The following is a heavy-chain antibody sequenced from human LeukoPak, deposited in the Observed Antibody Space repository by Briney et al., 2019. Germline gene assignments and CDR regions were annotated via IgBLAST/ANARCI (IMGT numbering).Heavy chain of an antibody. Sequence: GGSLRLSCVASGFTFSSRDWMSWVRQAPGKGLEWVANIKQDGSEKYYVDSVKGRFTISRDNAKNSLYLQMNSLRAEDTAVYYCARSSAYDYVWGSYRPFDYWGQGTLVTVSS. D-gene: IGHD3-16*02. V-gene: IGHV3-7*01. CDR2: IKQDGSEK. J-gene: IGHJ4*02. CDR3: ARSSAYDYVWGSYRPFDY. CDR1: GFTFSSRDW.